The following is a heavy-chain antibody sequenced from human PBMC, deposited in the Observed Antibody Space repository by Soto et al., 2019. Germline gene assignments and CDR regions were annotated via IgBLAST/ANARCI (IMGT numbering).Heavy chain of an antibody. D-gene: IGHD1-20*01. CDR3: ARGPPVTGTTDY. CDR1: GFTFSSYA. J-gene: IGHJ4*02. V-gene: IGHV3-64*01. CDR2: ISSNGGST. Sequence: PGGSLRLSCAASGFTFSSYAMHWVRQAPGKGLEYVSAISSNGGSTYYANSVKGRFTISRDNSKNTLYLQMGSLRAEDMAVYYCARGPPVTGTTDYWGQGTLVTVSS.